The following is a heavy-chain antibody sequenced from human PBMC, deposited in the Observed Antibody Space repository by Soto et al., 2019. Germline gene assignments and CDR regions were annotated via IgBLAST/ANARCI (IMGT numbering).Heavy chain of an antibody. CDR2: INSDGSST. CDR3: ARPRTVRGVIVY. V-gene: IGHV3-74*01. D-gene: IGHD3-10*01. Sequence: GGSLRLSCAASGFTFSSYWMHWVRQAPGKGLVWVSRINSDGSSTSYADSVKGRFTISRDNAKNALYLQMNSLRAEDTAVYYCARPRTVRGVIVYWGQGTLVTVSS. CDR1: GFTFSSYW. J-gene: IGHJ4*02.